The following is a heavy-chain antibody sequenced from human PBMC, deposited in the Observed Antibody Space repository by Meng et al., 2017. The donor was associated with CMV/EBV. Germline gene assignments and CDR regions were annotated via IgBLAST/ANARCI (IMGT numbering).Heavy chain of an antibody. D-gene: IGHD7-27*01. V-gene: IGHV4-34*01. Sequence: QVQLQQWGAGLLKPAETLSLTCAVYGGSSSGYYWSWIRQPPGKGLEWIGEINHSGSTNYNPSLKSRVTISVDTSKNQFSLKLSSVTAADTAVYYCARRRLRNWGLFDTWGQGTLVTVAS. CDR1: GGSSSGYY. CDR2: INHSGST. CDR3: ARRRLRNWGLFDT. J-gene: IGHJ5*02.